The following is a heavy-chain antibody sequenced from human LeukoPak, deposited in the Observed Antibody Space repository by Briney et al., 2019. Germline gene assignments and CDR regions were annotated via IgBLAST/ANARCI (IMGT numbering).Heavy chain of an antibody. CDR2: IFHNGST. V-gene: IGHV4-38-2*01. D-gene: IGHD3-10*01. Sequence: ETLTLSCAASGYSFSTWYMCGLSRAPPGERQEGTGSIFHNGSTHYNHSVEGRVTISLDTSKNQFSLRLSSVTAADTAMYYCARAHGSFPGDHWGQGTLVTVSS. CDR3: ARAHGSFPGDH. J-gene: IGHJ4*02. CDR1: GYSFSTWYM.